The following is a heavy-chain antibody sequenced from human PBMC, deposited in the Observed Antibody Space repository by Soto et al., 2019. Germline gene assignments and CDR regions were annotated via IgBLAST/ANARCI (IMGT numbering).Heavy chain of an antibody. D-gene: IGHD5-12*01. J-gene: IGHJ4*02. Sequence: QLQLQESGPGLVKPSETLSLTCTVSGGSISSSSYYWGWIRQPPGKGLEWIGSIYYSGSTYYNPALKSRVTISVDTSKNQLSLKLSSVTAADTAVYYCARHGDGARWLHLDYWGQGTLVTVSS. CDR3: ARHGDGARWLHLDY. CDR2: IYYSGST. CDR1: GGSISSSSYY. V-gene: IGHV4-39*01.